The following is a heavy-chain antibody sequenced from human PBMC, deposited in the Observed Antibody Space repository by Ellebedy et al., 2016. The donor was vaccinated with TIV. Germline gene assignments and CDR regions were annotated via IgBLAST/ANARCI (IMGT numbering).Heavy chain of an antibody. Sequence: AASLKVSCKASGGTFSSYAISWVRQAPGQGLEWMGGIIPIFGTANYAQKFQGRVTITADESTSTAYMELSSLRSEDTAVYYCARGRVALSSSSCFDYWGQGTLVTVSS. CDR1: GGTFSSYA. D-gene: IGHD6-13*01. CDR3: ARGRVALSSSSCFDY. V-gene: IGHV1-69*13. J-gene: IGHJ4*02. CDR2: IIPIFGTA.